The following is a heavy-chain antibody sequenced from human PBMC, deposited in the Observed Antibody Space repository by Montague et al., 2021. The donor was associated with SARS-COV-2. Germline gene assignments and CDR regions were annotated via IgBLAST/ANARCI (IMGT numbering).Heavy chain of an antibody. V-gene: IGHV4-34*01. CDR1: GGSFSGYY. CDR3: ARGGYRSSWYGTHNWFDP. CDR2: IYHSGST. J-gene: IGHJ5*02. Sequence: SETLSLTCAVYGGSFSGYYWSWIRQPPGKGLEWIGVIYHSGSTNYNPSLKSRVTISVDASKNQFSLKLSSVTAADTAVYYCARGGYRSSWYGTHNWFDPWGQGTLATVSS. D-gene: IGHD6-13*01.